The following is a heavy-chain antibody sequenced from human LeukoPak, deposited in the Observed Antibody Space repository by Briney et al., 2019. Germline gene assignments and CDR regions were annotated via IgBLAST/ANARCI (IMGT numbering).Heavy chain of an antibody. CDR3: AREYSSGWPGYYMDV. Sequence: ASVKVSCKASGYTFTGCYMHWVRQAPGQGLEWMGRINPNSGGTNYAQKFQGRVTMTRDTSISTAYMELSRLRSDDTAVYYCAREYSSGWPGYYMDVWGKGTTVTVSS. CDR2: INPNSGGT. J-gene: IGHJ6*03. CDR1: GYTFTGCY. V-gene: IGHV1-2*06. D-gene: IGHD6-19*01.